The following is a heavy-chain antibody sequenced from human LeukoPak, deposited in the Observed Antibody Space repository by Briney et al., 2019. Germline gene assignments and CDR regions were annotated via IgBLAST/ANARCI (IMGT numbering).Heavy chain of an antibody. Sequence: GASVKVSCKASGYTFTGYYMHWVRQAPGQGLEWMGWINPNSGGTNYAQKFQGRVTMTRDTSISTAYMELSRLRSDDTAVYYCARDEHTYYYDSSGWIDYWGQGTLVTVSS. V-gene: IGHV1-2*02. CDR3: ARDEHTYYYDSSGWIDY. J-gene: IGHJ4*02. CDR1: GYTFTGYY. CDR2: INPNSGGT. D-gene: IGHD3-22*01.